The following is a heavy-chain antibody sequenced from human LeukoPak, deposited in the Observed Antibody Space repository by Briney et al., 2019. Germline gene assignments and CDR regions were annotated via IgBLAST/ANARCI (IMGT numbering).Heavy chain of an antibody. J-gene: IGHJ3*02. CDR1: GFTVSSNY. D-gene: IGHD4-17*01. Sequence: GGSLRLSCAASGFTVSSNYMSWVRQAPGKGLEWVSVIYSGGSTYYADSVKGRFTISRDNSKNTLYLQMNSLRAEDTAVYYCVVTVTTSHAFDIWGQGTMVTASS. CDR3: VVTVTTSHAFDI. CDR2: IYSGGST. V-gene: IGHV3-53*01.